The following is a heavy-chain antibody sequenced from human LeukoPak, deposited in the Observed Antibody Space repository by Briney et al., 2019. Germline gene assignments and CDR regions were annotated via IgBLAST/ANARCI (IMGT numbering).Heavy chain of an antibody. CDR3: ASSAGSGSYVVGY. J-gene: IGHJ4*02. Sequence: SETLSLTCTVSDYSIISGYYWGWIRQPPGKGLEWIGSIYYSGSTYYNPSLKSRVTISVDTSKNQFSLKLTSVTAADTAVYYCASSAGSGSYVVGYWGQGTLVTVSS. CDR1: DYSIISGYY. D-gene: IGHD3-10*01. CDR2: IYYSGST. V-gene: IGHV4-38-2*02.